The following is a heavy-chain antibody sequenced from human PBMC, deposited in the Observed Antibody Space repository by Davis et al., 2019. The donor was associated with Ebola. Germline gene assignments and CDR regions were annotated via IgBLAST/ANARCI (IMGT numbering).Heavy chain of an antibody. CDR3: ARDLSSSSRNYYLDY. J-gene: IGHJ4*02. CDR1: GFTFSSYA. Sequence: PGGSLRLSCAASGFTFSSYAMTWVRQAPGKGLEWVSAISGSGVTYYADSVKGRFTISRDNDKSSVYLEMNSLRYEDTAIYYCARDLSSSSRNYYLDYWGQGTPVTVSS. V-gene: IGHV3-23*01. D-gene: IGHD6-6*01. CDR2: ISGSGVT.